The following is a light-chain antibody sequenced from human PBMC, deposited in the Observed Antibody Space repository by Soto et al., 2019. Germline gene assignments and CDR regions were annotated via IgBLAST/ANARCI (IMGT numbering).Light chain of an antibody. CDR1: SSNIKFNP. CDR3: AAWDDSLGRVL. J-gene: IGLJ2*01. V-gene: IGLV1-44*01. Sequence: QSVLTQPPSASGTPGQRVSISCSGSSSNIKFNPVKWYQQLPGTAPKLLIYSTNQRPSGVPDRFSGSRSGTSASLAISGLQSDDEADYFCAAWDDSLGRVLFGGGTKVTV. CDR2: STN.